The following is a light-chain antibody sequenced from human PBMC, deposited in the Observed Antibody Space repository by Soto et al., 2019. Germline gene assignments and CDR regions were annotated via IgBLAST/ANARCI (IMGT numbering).Light chain of an antibody. CDR3: QQYTKVPLT. J-gene: IGKJ4*01. Sequence: DIQMTQSPSTLSASVGDRVTITCRASQSISSWLAWYQQKPGKAPKLLIHEASRLETGVPSRFSGSESGTEFTLTISGLHAEDSATYYCQQYTKVPLTIGGGIKVDIX. V-gene: IGKV1-5*01. CDR2: EAS. CDR1: QSISSW.